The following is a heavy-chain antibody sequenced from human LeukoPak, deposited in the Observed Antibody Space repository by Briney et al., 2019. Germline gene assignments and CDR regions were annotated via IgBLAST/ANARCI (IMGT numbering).Heavy chain of an antibody. CDR3: ARGLYGGNPYWYFDL. J-gene: IGHJ2*01. CDR2: INHSGST. CDR1: X. V-gene: IGHV4-34*01. D-gene: IGHD4-23*01. Sequence: XWSWIRXPPGKGLEWIGEINHSGSTNYNPSLKSRVTISVDTSKNQFSLKLSSVTAADTAVYYCARGLYGGNPYWYFDLWGRGTLVTVSS.